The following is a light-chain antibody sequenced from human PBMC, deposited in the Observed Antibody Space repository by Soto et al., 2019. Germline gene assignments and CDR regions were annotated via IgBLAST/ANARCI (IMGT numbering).Light chain of an antibody. CDR3: QVRDSSNDYLV. V-gene: IGLV3-21*02. CDR2: DDT. Sequence: SYELTQPPSVSVAPGQTARITCEGHNIGSKSVHWYQLRPGQAPEVVLYDDTDRPSGIPERFSGSNSGDTATLTITRVEAGDGADYYCQVRDSSNDYLVLGGGTKLTVL. J-gene: IGLJ3*02. CDR1: NIGSKS.